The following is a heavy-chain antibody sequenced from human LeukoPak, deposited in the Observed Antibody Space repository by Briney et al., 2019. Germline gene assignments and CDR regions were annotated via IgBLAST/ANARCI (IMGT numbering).Heavy chain of an antibody. J-gene: IGHJ4*02. CDR2: ISGSGGST. CDR3: AKDTGAAAHNPFDD. V-gene: IGHV3-23*01. D-gene: IGHD6-13*01. Sequence: GGSLRLSCAASGFTFSSYAMSWVRQAPGKGLEWVSAISGSGGSTYYADSVKGRFTISRDNSKNTLYLQMNSLRAEDPAVYYWAKDTGAAAHNPFDDWGQGTLVTVSS. CDR1: GFTFSSYA.